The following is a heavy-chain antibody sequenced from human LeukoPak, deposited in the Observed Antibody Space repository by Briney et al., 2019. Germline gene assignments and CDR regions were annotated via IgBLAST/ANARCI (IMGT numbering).Heavy chain of an antibody. CDR3: ARGDVEYSSTPDY. D-gene: IGHD6-6*01. V-gene: IGHV4-61*02. CDR1: GCSISSGSCY. CDR2: IYTSGST. Sequence: SETLSLTCTVSGCSISSGSCYWSWIRQPAGKGLEWIGRIYTSGSTNYNPSLKSRVTISVDTSKNQFSLKLSSVTAADTAVYYCARGDVEYSSTPDYWGQGTLVTVSS. J-gene: IGHJ4*02.